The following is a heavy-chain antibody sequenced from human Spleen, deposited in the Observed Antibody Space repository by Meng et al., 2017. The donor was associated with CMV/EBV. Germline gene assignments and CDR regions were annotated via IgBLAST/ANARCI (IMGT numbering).Heavy chain of an antibody. V-gene: IGHV3-74*01. CDR3: ARNCGDDCWHY. Sequence: SCKASGFTFSSYWMHWVRQAPGKGLVWVSRINSDGSTTTYADPVKGRFTISRDNVKHTLYLQMNSLRAEDTAVYYCARNCGDDCWHYWGRGTLGTVSS. J-gene: IGHJ4*02. CDR2: INSDGSTT. CDR1: GFTFSSYW. D-gene: IGHD2-21*01.